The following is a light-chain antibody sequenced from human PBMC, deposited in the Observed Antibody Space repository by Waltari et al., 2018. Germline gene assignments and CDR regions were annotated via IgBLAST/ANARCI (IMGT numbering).Light chain of an antibody. J-gene: IGLJ3*02. Sequence: QSVLTQPPSVSGAPGQRVTISCTGTSSNIGAGFEVFWYQQLPGSAPKLLIFASYKRSSWVRDRRSGSTSSTSASLAITGLQAEDEADDYCQSYDSSLSGRVFGGGTRLTVL. CDR2: ASY. V-gene: IGLV1-40*01. CDR1: SSNIGAGFE. CDR3: QSYDSSLSGRV.